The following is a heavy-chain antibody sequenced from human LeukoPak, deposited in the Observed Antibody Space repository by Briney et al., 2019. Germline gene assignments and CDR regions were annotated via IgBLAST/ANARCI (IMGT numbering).Heavy chain of an antibody. CDR1: GFTFSNYG. Sequence: GGSLRLSCAASGFTFSNYGMHWVRQAPGKGLEWVALISYDGTNESYPDSVKGRFTISRDNSKNTLYLQMNSLRAEDTAVYYCAKDEGPNYWGQGTLVTVSS. J-gene: IGHJ4*02. V-gene: IGHV3-30*18. CDR3: AKDEGPNY. CDR2: ISYDGTNE.